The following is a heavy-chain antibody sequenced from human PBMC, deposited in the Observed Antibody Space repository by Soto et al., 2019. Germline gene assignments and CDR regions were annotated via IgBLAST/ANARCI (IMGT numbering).Heavy chain of an antibody. J-gene: IGHJ4*02. V-gene: IGHV3-23*01. D-gene: IGHD1-1*01. CDR2: ISRSGGLS. Sequence: VGPLRLSCAASGFTFNNYYMGWVRQAPGKGLEWVSSISRSGGLSFYADSVKGRFTISRDNSKATLFLQMNNLRVEDTALYYSGKKHNSVPSEGNGLALGGQGTSVPVSS. CDR3: GKKHNSVPSEGNGLAL. CDR1: GFTFNNYY.